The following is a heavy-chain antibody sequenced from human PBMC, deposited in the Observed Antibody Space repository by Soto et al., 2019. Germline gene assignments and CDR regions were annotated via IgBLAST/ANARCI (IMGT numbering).Heavy chain of an antibody. Sequence: KPSETLSLTCAVYGGSFSGYYWSWIRQPPGKGLEWIGEINHSGSTNYNPSLKSRVTISVDTSKNQFSLKLSSVTAADTAVYYCARGRRNYYDSSGYFPLAFDIWGQGTMVTVSS. J-gene: IGHJ3*02. CDR2: INHSGST. CDR3: ARGRRNYYDSSGYFPLAFDI. D-gene: IGHD3-22*01. CDR1: GGSFSGYY. V-gene: IGHV4-34*01.